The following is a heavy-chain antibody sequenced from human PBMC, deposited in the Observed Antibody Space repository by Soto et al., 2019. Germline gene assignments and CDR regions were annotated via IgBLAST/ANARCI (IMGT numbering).Heavy chain of an antibody. CDR1: GGSINPYY. Sequence: QVQLQESGPGLVKPSETLSLTCTVSGGSINPYYWGWIRQPPGKGLEWIGNIYYSGTTNYHPSLKRRVTISLDTPKNQFSLKLSSVTAADTAVYYCARLGGYYQAFDSWGQGTLVTVSS. V-gene: IGHV4-59*08. CDR3: ARLGGYYQAFDS. J-gene: IGHJ4*02. D-gene: IGHD3-22*01. CDR2: IYYSGTT.